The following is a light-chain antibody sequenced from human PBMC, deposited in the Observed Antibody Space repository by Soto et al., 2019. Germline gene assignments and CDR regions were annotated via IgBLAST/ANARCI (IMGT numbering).Light chain of an antibody. CDR1: ERISSVY. Sequence: IVLAQSPTTLTLYPWERATLSSRASERISSVYSAWYQQRPGQPPRLLNYGASNRATGIPATFSGSGSGTDFTLTISSLEPEDSAVYYCQQSSNSPTFGQGTKVDIK. J-gene: IGKJ1*01. CDR3: QQSSNSPT. V-gene: IGKV3-11*01. CDR2: GAS.